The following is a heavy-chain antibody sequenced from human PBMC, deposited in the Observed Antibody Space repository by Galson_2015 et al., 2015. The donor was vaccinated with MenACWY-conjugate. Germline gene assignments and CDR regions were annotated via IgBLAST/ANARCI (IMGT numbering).Heavy chain of an antibody. J-gene: IGHJ4*02. CDR3: ARERWVRGVFFDQ. V-gene: IGHV3-48*01. CDR2: ISSSGYTI. Sequence: SLRLSCAASGFTFSNNCMNWVRQAPGKGLEWVSYISSSGYTIFYADSVKGRFTISRDNAKNSLFLQMNSLRAEDTAVYYCARERWVRGVFFDQWGQGTLVTVSS. CDR1: GFTFSNNC. D-gene: IGHD3-10*01.